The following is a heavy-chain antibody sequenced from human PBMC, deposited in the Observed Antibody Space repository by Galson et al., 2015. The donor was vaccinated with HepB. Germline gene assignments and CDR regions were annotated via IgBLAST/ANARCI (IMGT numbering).Heavy chain of an antibody. CDR3: ATLATYYDSSGYQLYYFDY. V-gene: IGHV1-24*01. J-gene: IGHJ4*02. CDR1: GYTLTELS. Sequence: SVKVSCKVSGYTLTELSMHWVRQAPGKGLEWMGGFDPEDGETIYAQKFQGRVTMTEDTSTDTAYMELSSLRSEDTAVYYCATLATYYDSSGYQLYYFDYWGQGTLVTVSS. D-gene: IGHD3-22*01. CDR2: FDPEDGET.